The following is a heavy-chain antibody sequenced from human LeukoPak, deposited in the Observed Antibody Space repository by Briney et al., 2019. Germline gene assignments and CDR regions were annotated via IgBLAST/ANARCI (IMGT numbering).Heavy chain of an antibody. CDR1: GCTFSSYW. J-gene: IGHJ6*03. CDR2: INQDGSEK. CDR3: ARNGPGITIFGVVYYYYYYMDV. D-gene: IGHD3-3*01. V-gene: IGHV3-7*01. Sequence: GGSLRLSCAASGCTFSSYWMSWVRQAAGKGLEWVANINQDGSEKYYVDSVKGRFTISRDNAKNSLYLQMNSLRAEDTAVYYCARNGPGITIFGVVYYYYYYMDVWGKGTTVTVSS.